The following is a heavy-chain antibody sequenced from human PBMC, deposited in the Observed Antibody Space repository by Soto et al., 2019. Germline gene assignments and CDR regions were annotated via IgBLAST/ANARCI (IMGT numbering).Heavy chain of an antibody. CDR1: GYSFTGYY. Sequence: QVQLVQSGAEVKRPGASVKVSCKASGYSFTGYYMHWVRQAPGQGLEWMGWIIPHSGETNYAQKFQSTVTLTRDTSISTAYVQLSGLTSDDTAVYYWARETHDFTSGAHDLWGQGTLVTVSS. V-gene: IGHV1-2*02. CDR3: ARETHDFTSGAHDL. J-gene: IGHJ5*02. D-gene: IGHD2-21*02. CDR2: IIPHSGET.